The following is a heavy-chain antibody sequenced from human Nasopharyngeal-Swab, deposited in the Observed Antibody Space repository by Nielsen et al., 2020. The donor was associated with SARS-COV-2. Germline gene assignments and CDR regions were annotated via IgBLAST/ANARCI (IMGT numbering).Heavy chain of an antibody. CDR3: ARDWEQQHDAFDI. CDR1: GYTFTGYY. V-gene: IGHV1-2*06. CDR2: INPNSGGT. D-gene: IGHD6-13*01. J-gene: IGHJ3*02. Sequence: ASVKVSCKASGYTFTGYYMHWVRQAPGQGLEWMGRINPNSGGTNYAQKFQDRVTMTRDTSISTAYMELSRLRSDDTAVYYCARDWEQQHDAFDIWGQGTMVTVSS.